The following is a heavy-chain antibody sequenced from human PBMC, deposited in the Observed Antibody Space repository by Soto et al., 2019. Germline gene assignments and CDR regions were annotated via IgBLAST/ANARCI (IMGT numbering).Heavy chain of an antibody. CDR1: GFTFSSYD. CDR2: IGTAGDP. Sequence: EVQLVESGGGLVQPGGSLRLSCAASGFTFSSYDMHWVRQATGKGLEWVSAIGTAGDPYYPGSVKGRFTISRENAKNSLYQQMSRLRAGDTAVYYCARGVSGSRGSHAYYFDYWGQGTLVTVSS. D-gene: IGHD3-10*01. CDR3: ARGVSGSRGSHAYYFDY. V-gene: IGHV3-13*05. J-gene: IGHJ4*02.